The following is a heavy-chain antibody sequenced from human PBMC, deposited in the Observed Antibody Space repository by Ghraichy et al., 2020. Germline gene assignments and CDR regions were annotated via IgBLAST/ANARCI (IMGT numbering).Heavy chain of an antibody. D-gene: IGHD2-15*01. Sequence: SETLSLTCTVSGGSINSGALFLTWIRQHPGKGLEWIGYIHYSGSTDYNPALKSRVTVSVDTSKNHFTLRLTSLTAADTAVYYCASCSGGSCSPYDFHYWGQGTLVIVSS. CDR2: IHYSGST. CDR1: GGSINSGALF. CDR3: ASCSGGSCSPYDFHY. J-gene: IGHJ4*02. V-gene: IGHV4-31*03.